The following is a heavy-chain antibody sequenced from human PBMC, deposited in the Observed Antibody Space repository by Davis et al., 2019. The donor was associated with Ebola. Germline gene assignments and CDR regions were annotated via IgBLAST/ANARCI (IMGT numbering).Heavy chain of an antibody. D-gene: IGHD4/OR15-4a*01. CDR1: GFTFSSYG. V-gene: IGHV3-30*03. CDR3: ARELKPRKYYYYYGMDV. CDR2: ISYDGSNK. J-gene: IGHJ6*04. Sequence: GESLKISCAASGFTFSSYGMHWVRQAPGKGLEWVAVISYDGSNKYYADSVKGRFTISRDNSKNTLYLQMNSLRAEDTAVYYCARELKPRKYYYYYGMDVWGKGTTVTVSS.